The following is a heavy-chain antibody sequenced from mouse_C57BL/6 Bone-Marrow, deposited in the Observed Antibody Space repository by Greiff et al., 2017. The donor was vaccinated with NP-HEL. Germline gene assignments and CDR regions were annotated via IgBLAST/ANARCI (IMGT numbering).Heavy chain of an antibody. CDR1: GYTFTDYY. CDR2: INPNNGGT. V-gene: IGHV1-26*01. Sequence: EVQLQQSGPELVKPGASVKISCKASGYTFTDYYMNWVKQSHGKSLEWIGDINPNNGGTSYNQKFKGKATLTVDKSSSTAYMELRSLTSEDSAVYYCARGGFITTVGALFDYWGQGTTLTVSS. J-gene: IGHJ2*01. CDR3: ARGGFITTVGALFDY. D-gene: IGHD1-1*01.